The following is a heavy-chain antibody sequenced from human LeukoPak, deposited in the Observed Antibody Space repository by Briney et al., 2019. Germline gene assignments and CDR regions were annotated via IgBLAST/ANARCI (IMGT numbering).Heavy chain of an antibody. D-gene: IGHD1-7*01. Sequence: PGGSLRLSCAASGFTFSNYGMHWVRQAPGKGLEWVAVTSYDGSNKYYADSVKGRFTISRDNSKNTLYLQMNSLRAEDTAVYYCLLELQAFDIWGQGTMVTVSS. CDR2: TSYDGSNK. CDR3: LLELQAFDI. J-gene: IGHJ3*02. V-gene: IGHV3-30*03. CDR1: GFTFSNYG.